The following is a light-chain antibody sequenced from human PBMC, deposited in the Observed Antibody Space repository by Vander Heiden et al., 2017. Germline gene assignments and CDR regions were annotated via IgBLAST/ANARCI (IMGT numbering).Light chain of an antibody. CDR1: QSIRSY. J-gene: IGKJ5*01. CDR3: QLSYSTPQLT. CDR2: AAS. Sequence: DSQMSQSPSSLSASVGDRVTITCRASQSIRSYLKWYQQKPGKDTKLLIYAASSLQSGVPSRFSGSGSGTDFTLTISSLQAEDFATYYCQLSYSTPQLTFGQGTRLEIK. V-gene: IGKV1-39*01.